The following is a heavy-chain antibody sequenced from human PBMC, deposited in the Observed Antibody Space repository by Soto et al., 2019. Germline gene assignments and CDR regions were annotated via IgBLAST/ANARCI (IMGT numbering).Heavy chain of an antibody. J-gene: IGHJ4*02. Sequence: EASVKVSCKASGGTFSSYTISWVRQAPGQGLEWMGRIIPILGIANYAQKFQGRVTITANKSTSTAYMELSSLRSEDTAVYYCASSYYYDSSGYYYYFDYWGQGTLVTVSS. CDR1: GGTFSSYT. V-gene: IGHV1-69*02. CDR2: IIPILGIA. CDR3: ASSYYYDSSGYYYYFDY. D-gene: IGHD3-22*01.